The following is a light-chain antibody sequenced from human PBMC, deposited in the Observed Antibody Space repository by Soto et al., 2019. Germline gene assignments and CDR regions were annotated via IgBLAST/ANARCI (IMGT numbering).Light chain of an antibody. V-gene: IGKV3-20*01. CDR1: QNVNNR. J-gene: IGKJ4*01. Sequence: EILLTQSPGSLSVFPGERASLSCRASQNVNNRLAWYQQKAGQAPRLLIYGASSRATGIPDRFSGGGSGTDFTLTISRLEPEDFAVYYCQQFSSYPLTFGGGTKVDIK. CDR3: QQFSSYPLT. CDR2: GAS.